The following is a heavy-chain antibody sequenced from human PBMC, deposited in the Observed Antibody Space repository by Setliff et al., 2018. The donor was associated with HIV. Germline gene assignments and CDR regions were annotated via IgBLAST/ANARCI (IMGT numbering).Heavy chain of an antibody. V-gene: IGHV4-59*01. CDR1: GGSISSYY. D-gene: IGHD1-7*01. Sequence: SETLSLTCTVSGGSISSYYWSWIGQPPGKGLEWIGYIYYSGSTNYNPSLKSRVTISVDTSKNQFSLKLSSVTAADTAVYYCASSNYRFVYFDYWGQGTLVTVSS. CDR3: ASSNYRFVYFDY. CDR2: IYYSGST. J-gene: IGHJ4*02.